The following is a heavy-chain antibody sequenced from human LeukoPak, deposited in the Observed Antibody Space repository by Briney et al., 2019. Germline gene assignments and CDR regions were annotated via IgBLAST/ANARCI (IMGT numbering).Heavy chain of an antibody. V-gene: IGHV4-34*01. CDR2: INHSGGT. D-gene: IGHD2-2*01. J-gene: IGHJ4*02. CDR3: ARGQLRLSN. Sequence: SETLSLTCAVYGGSFNGYYWTWIRQPPGKGLEWIGEINHSGGTDYNPSLKSRVTISVDTSKNQFSLKLNSVTAADTAVYYCARGQLRLSNWGQGSLVIVPS. CDR1: GGSFNGYY.